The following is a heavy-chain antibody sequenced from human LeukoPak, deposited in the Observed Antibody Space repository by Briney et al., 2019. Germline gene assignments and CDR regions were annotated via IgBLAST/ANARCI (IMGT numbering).Heavy chain of an antibody. CDR1: GGSISSGGYY. J-gene: IGHJ4*02. CDR2: IYYSGST. CDR3: ASRGRLSGREY. D-gene: IGHD3-10*01. V-gene: IGHV4-31*03. Sequence: PSETLSLPCTVSGGSISSGGYYWSWIRQHPGKGLEWIGYIYYSGSTYYNPSLKSRVTISVGTSKNQFSLKLSSVTAADTAVYYCASRGRLSGREYWGQGTLVTVSS.